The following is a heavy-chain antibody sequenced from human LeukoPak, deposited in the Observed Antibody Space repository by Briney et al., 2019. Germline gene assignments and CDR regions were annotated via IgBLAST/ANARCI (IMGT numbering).Heavy chain of an antibody. CDR2: T. Sequence: SETLSLTCTVSGGSITAGDYHWGWIRQPPGTGLHWIATTWQGASLNSRVTISLDTSKNQFSLRLTSVTAADTAVYYCARVFGSYQEAMDVWGPGITATVSS. CDR1: GGSITAGDYH. J-gene: IGHJ6*02. V-gene: IGHV4-39*07. D-gene: IGHD3-10*01. CDR3: ARVFGSYQEAMDV.